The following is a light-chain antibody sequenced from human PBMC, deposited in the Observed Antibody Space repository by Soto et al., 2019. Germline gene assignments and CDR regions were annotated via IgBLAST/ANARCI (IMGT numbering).Light chain of an antibody. V-gene: IGKV3-20*01. CDR1: QSVSRY. CDR2: GAS. CDR3: QQYDSSPRT. Sequence: ETVLTQSPATLSLSPGERATLSCRASQSVSRYLAWYQQKPGQAPRLLISGASRRAAGIPDRFSGSGSGTDFTLTISRLESEDIAVYYCQQYDSSPRTFGQGTKVDIK. J-gene: IGKJ1*01.